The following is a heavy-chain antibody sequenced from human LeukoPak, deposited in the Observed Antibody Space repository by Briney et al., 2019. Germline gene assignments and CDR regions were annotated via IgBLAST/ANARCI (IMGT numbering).Heavy chain of an antibody. CDR2: ISAYNGNT. V-gene: IGHV1-18*01. J-gene: IGHJ4*02. CDR3: ATGTHGGNKFDY. Sequence: ASVKVSCKASGYTXTSYGISGVRQAPGQGLEWMGWISAYNGNTNFAQKLQGRVTMTTDTSTSTAYMDLRSLRSDDTAVYYCATGTHGGNKFDYWGQGILVTVSS. CDR1: GYTXTSYG. D-gene: IGHD4-23*01.